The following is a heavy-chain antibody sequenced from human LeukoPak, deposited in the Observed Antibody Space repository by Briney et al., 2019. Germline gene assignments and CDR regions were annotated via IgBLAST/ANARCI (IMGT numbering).Heavy chain of an antibody. D-gene: IGHD3-22*01. J-gene: IGHJ4*02. CDR3: ARGGSYFDISGYYFY. CDR2: IYSGGST. CDR1: GFTFSSYG. Sequence: GRSLRLSCAASGFTFSSYGMHWVRQAPGKGLEWVSIIYSGGSTSYADSVKGRFTISRDNSKNTLYLQMNSLRTEDTAVYYCARGGSYFDISGYYFYWGQGTLVTVSS. V-gene: IGHV3-66*01.